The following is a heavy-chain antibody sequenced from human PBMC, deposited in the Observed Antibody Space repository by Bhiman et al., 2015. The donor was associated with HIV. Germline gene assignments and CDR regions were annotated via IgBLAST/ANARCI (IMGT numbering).Heavy chain of an antibody. Sequence: QVQLVESGGGVVQPGRSLRLSCAASGFTFSNYAMDWVRQAPGKGLEWVAVISYDGSNKYYVDSVKGRFTISRDNSKNTLYLQMNSLRAEDTAVYYCSRDPLGAQYSAIWGQGTMVTVSS. CDR2: ISYDGSNK. D-gene: IGHD2/OR15-2a*01. J-gene: IGHJ3*02. CDR1: GFTFSNYA. CDR3: SRDPLGAQYSAI. V-gene: IGHV3-30*03.